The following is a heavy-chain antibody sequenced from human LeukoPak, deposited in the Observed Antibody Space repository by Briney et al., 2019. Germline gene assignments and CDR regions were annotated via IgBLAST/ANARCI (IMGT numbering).Heavy chain of an antibody. CDR2: IYYSGST. Sequence: PSETLSLTCTVSGGSISSSSYYWGWIRQPPGKGLEWIGSIYYSGSTYYNPSLKSRVTISVDTSKNQFSLKLSSVTAADTAVYYCASLRSGHFTLWGQGTLVTVSS. V-gene: IGHV4-39*07. CDR1: GGSISSSSYY. J-gene: IGHJ4*02. D-gene: IGHD2-15*01. CDR3: ASLRSGHFTL.